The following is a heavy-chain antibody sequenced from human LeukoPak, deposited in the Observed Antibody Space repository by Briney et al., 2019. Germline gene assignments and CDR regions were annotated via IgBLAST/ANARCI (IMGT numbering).Heavy chain of an antibody. CDR3: ARVYGDYVGWFDP. CDR1: GGTFSSYA. CDR2: IIPISGTA. V-gene: IGHV1-69*05. Sequence: SVKVSCKASGGTFSSYAISWVRQAPGQGLEWMGGIIPISGTANYAQKFQGRVTITTDASTSTAYMELSSLRSEDTAVYYCARVYGDYVGWFDPWGQGTLVTVSS. J-gene: IGHJ5*02. D-gene: IGHD4-17*01.